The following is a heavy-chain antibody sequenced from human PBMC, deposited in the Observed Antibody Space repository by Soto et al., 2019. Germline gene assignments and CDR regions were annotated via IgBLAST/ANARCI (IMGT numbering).Heavy chain of an antibody. CDR3: ARPASPYFELLSAFDP. Sequence: SETLSLTCNVSGGPLSSGSYYWSWIRQPPGKGLEWIGYIYHSVTTKYNPSLKSRVTMSVDTYKNHFPLKMTSVSPADTGLYYGARPASPYFELLSAFDPWGQGTKVTASS. CDR2: IYHSVTT. CDR1: GGPLSSGSYY. D-gene: IGHD3-9*01. V-gene: IGHV4-61*03. J-gene: IGHJ5*02.